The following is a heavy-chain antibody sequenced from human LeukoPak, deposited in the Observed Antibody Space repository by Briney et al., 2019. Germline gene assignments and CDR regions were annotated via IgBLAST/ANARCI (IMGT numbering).Heavy chain of an antibody. CDR1: GFTFTSYA. D-gene: IGHD3-22*01. CDR2: ISGSGHST. CDR3: AKGLTAYDSSGPTLPFDY. Sequence: PGGSLRLSCAASGFTFTSYAMSWVRQAPGKGLEWVSSISGSGHSTDYADSVKGRFTISRDNSKNTLYLQMNSLRAEDTAVYYCAKGLTAYDSSGPTLPFDYWGQGTLVTVSS. V-gene: IGHV3-23*01. J-gene: IGHJ4*02.